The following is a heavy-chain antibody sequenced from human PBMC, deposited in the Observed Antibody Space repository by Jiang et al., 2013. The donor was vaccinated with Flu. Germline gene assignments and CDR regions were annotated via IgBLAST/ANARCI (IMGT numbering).Heavy chain of an antibody. CDR1: GFTFNSHA. CDR3: AREKQESNFWSGYYTHYYYMDV. Sequence: QLVESGGGVVQPGRSLRLSCAASGFTFNSHAMHWVRQAPGKGLEWVAVISYDGNNRYYADSMKGRFTISRDNSKNALYLQMNSLRADDTAVYFCAREKQESNFWSGYYTHYYYMDVWGKGTTVTVSS. J-gene: IGHJ6*03. V-gene: IGHV3-30-3*01. CDR2: ISYDGNNR. D-gene: IGHD3-3*01.